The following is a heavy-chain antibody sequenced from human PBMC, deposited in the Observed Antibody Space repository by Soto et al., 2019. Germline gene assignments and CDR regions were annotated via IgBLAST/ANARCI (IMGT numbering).Heavy chain of an antibody. CDR1: GFTFSSYA. CDR2: IGGSGASR. CDR3: ARDLEACYYASGK. J-gene: IGHJ4*02. V-gene: IGHV3-23*01. Sequence: EVLLLDYGGGLVQPGGSLRLSCAASGFTFSSYAMSWVRQAPGKGLEWVSGIGGSGASRYYVDSVKGRFTISRDNSKNMLYLQMNSLRAEDTAVYYCARDLEACYYASGKWGQGTLVTVSS. D-gene: IGHD3-10*01.